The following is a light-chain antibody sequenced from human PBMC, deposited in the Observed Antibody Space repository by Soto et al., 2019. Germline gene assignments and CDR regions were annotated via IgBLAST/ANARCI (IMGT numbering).Light chain of an antibody. CDR2: ATS. J-gene: IGKJ4*01. CDR3: QKYNSAPLT. Sequence: DVQITQSPSSPSAFLGDRVTITFPASQGIAPYLAWFQQKPGKVPKLLIYATSTLQSGVPSRFSGSGSGTDFTLTITSLQPEDVATYYCQKYNSAPLTFGGGTRWIS. CDR1: QGIAPY. V-gene: IGKV1-27*01.